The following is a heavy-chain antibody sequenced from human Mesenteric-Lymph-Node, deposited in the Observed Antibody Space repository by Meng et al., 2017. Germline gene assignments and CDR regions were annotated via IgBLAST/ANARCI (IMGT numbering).Heavy chain of an antibody. J-gene: IGHJ4*02. V-gene: IGHV1-8*01. CDR2: MNPNIGNT. CDR1: RFTITSSD. Sequence: VHLFRSGVVVKETGASVMFACKASRFTITSSDIYWVRHATGQGLEWMGWMNPNIGNTGYAQKFQGRVTMTRNTSISTAYMELSSLRSEDTAVYYCARGVAYCSGGSCYLYYFDYWGQGTLVTVSS. D-gene: IGHD2-15*01. CDR3: ARGVAYCSGGSCYLYYFDY.